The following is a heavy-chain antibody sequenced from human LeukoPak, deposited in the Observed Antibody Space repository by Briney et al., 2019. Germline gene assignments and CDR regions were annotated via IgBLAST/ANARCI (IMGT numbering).Heavy chain of an antibody. D-gene: IGHD5-18*01. J-gene: IGHJ4*02. CDR2: ISYDGSNK. V-gene: IGHV3-30-3*01. Sequence: PGRSLRLSCAASGFTFSSYAMHWVRQAPGKGLEWVAVISYDGSNKYYADSVKGRFTISRDNSKNTLYLQMNSLRAEDTAVYYCARALMAATIQLWLTGEVFDYWGQGTLVTVSS. CDR1: GFTFSSYA. CDR3: ARALMAATIQLWLTGEVFDY.